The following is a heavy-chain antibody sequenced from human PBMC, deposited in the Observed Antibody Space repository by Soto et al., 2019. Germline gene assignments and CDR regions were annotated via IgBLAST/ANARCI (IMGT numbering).Heavy chain of an antibody. J-gene: IGHJ6*02. CDR3: ARALRRKWPSYGMDV. D-gene: IGHD5-12*01. V-gene: IGHV3-33*01. CDR2: IWYDGSNK. Sequence: GESLKISCAASGFTFSSYGMHWVRQAPGKGLEWVAVIWYDGSNKYYADSVKGRFTISRDNSKNTLYLQMNSLRAEDTAAYYCARALRRKWPSYGMDVWGQGTTVTVSS. CDR1: GFTFSSYG.